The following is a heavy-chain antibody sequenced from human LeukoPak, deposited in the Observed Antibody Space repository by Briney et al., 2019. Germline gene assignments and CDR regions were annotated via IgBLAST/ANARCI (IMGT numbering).Heavy chain of an antibody. D-gene: IGHD4-17*01. CDR1: GFTFSSYA. Sequence: GGSLRLSCAASGFTFSSYAMSWVRQAPGKGLEWVSATSGSGGSTYYADSVKGRFTISRDNSKNTLYLQMNSLRAEDTAVYYCARGRTTVTTYYFDYWGQGTLVTVSS. V-gene: IGHV3-23*01. CDR3: ARGRTTVTTYYFDY. CDR2: TSGSGGST. J-gene: IGHJ4*02.